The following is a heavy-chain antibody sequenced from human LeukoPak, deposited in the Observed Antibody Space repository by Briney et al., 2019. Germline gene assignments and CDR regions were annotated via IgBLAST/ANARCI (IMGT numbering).Heavy chain of an antibody. J-gene: IGHJ3*02. CDR3: ARDGMVRGVIIWDAFDI. CDR1: GFTFSSYS. CDR2: ISSRSSTI. V-gene: IGHV3-48*02. D-gene: IGHD3-10*01. Sequence: GGSLRLSCAASGFTFSSYSMNWVRQAPGKGLEWVSYISSRSSTIYYADSVKGRFTISRDNAKDSLYLQMNSLRDEDTAVYYCARDGMVRGVIIWDAFDIWGQGTMVTVSS.